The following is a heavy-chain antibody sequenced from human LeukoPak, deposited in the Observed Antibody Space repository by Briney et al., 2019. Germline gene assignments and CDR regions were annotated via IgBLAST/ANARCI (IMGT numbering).Heavy chain of an antibody. CDR3: ARNWGTF. Sequence: GGSLRLSCAASGFTFSSYAMHWVRQAPGKGLEWVAVVSDDGSKKYYADSVKGRFTISRDNSKRTLYLQMNSLRAEDTAVYYCARNWGTFWGQGTLVSVSS. J-gene: IGHJ4*02. CDR2: VSDDGSKK. D-gene: IGHD7-27*01. V-gene: IGHV3-30-3*01. CDR1: GFTFSSYA.